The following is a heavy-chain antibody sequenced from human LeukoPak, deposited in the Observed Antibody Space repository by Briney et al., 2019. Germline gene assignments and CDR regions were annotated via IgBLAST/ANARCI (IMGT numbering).Heavy chain of an antibody. CDR3: ARDVAYYYDSSGYYYYYYGMDV. V-gene: IGHV3-33*01. CDR2: IWYDGSNK. J-gene: IGHJ6*02. Sequence: GGSLRLSCAASGLTFSSYGMHWVRQAPGKGLEWVAVIWYDGSNKYYADSVKGRFTISRDNSKNTLYLQMNSLRAEDTAVYYCARDVAYYYDSSGYYYYYYGMDVWGQGTTVTVSS. CDR1: GLTFSSYG. D-gene: IGHD3-22*01.